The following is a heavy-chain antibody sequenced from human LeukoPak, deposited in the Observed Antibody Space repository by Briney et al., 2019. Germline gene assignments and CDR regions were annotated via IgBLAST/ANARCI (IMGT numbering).Heavy chain of an antibody. CDR1: GYTFTGYY. J-gene: IGHJ4*02. CDR3: AREGHYYDSSGYFDY. V-gene: IGHV1-46*01. Sequence: EASVKVSCKASGYTFTGYYMHWVRQAPGQGLEWMGRINPNSGSTSYAQKFQGRVTMTRDTSTSTVYMELSSLRSEDTAVYYCAREGHYYDSSGYFDYWGQGTLVTVSS. D-gene: IGHD3-22*01. CDR2: INPNSGST.